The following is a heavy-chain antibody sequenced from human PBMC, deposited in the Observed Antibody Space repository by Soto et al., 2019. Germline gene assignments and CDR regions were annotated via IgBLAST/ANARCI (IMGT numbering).Heavy chain of an antibody. V-gene: IGHV3-23*01. CDR1: GFTFSTYA. J-gene: IGHJ4*02. D-gene: IGHD1-20*01. CDR3: VKVLSSQTHYNPHYFDF. CDR2: ISGVGGST. Sequence: HPGGSLRLSCAASGFTFSTYAMSWVRQAPGKGLEWVSAISGVGGSTHYADSVNGRFIISRDSSKNTLYLQMNSLRAEDTALYYCVKVLSSQTHYNPHYFDFWGQGTLVTVSS.